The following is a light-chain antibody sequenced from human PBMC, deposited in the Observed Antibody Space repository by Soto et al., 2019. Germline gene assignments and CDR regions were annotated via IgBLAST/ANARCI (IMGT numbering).Light chain of an antibody. CDR2: GAS. CDR1: QSISSD. CDR3: QQYGSSPWT. J-gene: IGKJ1*01. Sequence: EIVMTQSPATLSVSPGERATLSCRASQSISSDVAWYQQKPGQAPRLLIYGASNRATGIPDRFSGRGSGTDFTLTISRLEPEDFAVYYCQQYGSSPWTFGQGTKVDIK. V-gene: IGKV3-20*01.